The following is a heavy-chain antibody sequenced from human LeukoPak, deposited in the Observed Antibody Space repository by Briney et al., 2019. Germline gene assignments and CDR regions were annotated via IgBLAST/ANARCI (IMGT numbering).Heavy chain of an antibody. CDR2: ISSSSSYI. V-gene: IGHV3-21*01. Sequence: GGSLRLSCAASGFTFSSYSMNWVRQAPGKGLEWVSSISSSSSYIYYADSVKGRFTISRDNAKNSLYLQMNSLRAEDTAVYYCARLPSNVAKVDYWGQGTLVTVSS. CDR1: GFTFSSYS. D-gene: IGHD2/OR15-2a*01. CDR3: ARLPSNVAKVDY. J-gene: IGHJ4*02.